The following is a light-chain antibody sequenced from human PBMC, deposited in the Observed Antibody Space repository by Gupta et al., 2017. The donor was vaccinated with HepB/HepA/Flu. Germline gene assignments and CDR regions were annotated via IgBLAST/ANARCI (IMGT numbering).Light chain of an antibody. Sequence: QSVLTQPPPVSAAPGQRVTISCTGSSSNIGAGYDVHWYQQLPGTAPKLLIYGNSNRPSGVPDRFSGSKSGTSASLAITGLQAEDEADYYCQSYDSSLSGLVFGGGTKLTVL. CDR1: SSNIGAGYD. CDR3: QSYDSSLSGLV. J-gene: IGLJ2*01. V-gene: IGLV1-40*01. CDR2: GNS.